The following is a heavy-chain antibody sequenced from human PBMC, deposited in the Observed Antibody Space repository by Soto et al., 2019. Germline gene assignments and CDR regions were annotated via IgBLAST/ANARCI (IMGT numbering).Heavy chain of an antibody. CDR3: ARQGSNGAYYYYGMDV. J-gene: IGHJ6*02. Sequence: GESLKISCQGSGYRFSSYWIAWVRQMPGKGLEWMGIIYPGDSDTIYSPSFQGQVTFSVDKSTSNAYLQWSSLKASDTAMYYCARQGSNGAYYYYGMDVWGQGTTVTVS. V-gene: IGHV5-51*01. CDR2: IYPGDSDT. D-gene: IGHD2-8*01. CDR1: GYRFSSYW.